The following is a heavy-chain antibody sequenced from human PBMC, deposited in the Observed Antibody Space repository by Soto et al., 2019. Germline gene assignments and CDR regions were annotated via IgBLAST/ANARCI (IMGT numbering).Heavy chain of an antibody. D-gene: IGHD3-10*01. J-gene: IGHJ3*02. CDR3: ARAGWFDARAFDI. V-gene: IGHV4-39*01. Sequence: QLQLQESGPGLVKPSETLSLTCTVSGGSISSSSYYWGWIRQPPGKGLEWIGSIYYSGSTYYNPSLKSRVTISVDTSKNQFSLKLSSVTAADTAVYYCARAGWFDARAFDIWGQGTMVTVSS. CDR1: GGSISSSSYY. CDR2: IYYSGST.